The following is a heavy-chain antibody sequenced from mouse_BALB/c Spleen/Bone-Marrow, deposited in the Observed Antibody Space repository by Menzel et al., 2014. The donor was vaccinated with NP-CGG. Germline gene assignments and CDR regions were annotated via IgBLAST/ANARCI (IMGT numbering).Heavy chain of an antibody. CDR1: GFTFRTYT. CDR2: ISNAGGVT. V-gene: IGHV5-12-2*01. CDR3: APLTGSMDY. J-gene: IGHJ4*01. Sequence: EVQRVESGGGLVQPGGSLKLSCAASGFTFRTYTMSWVRQTPEKRLEWVAYISNAGGVTYYQDTVKGRFTISRDNAKNTLYLQMSGLKPEDTAMYYCAPLTGSMDYWGQGTSVTVSS.